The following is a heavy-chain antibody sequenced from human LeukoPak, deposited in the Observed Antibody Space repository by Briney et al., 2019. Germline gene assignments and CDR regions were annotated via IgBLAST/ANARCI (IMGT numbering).Heavy chain of an antibody. D-gene: IGHD1-1*01. CDR2: IYHSGST. V-gene: IGHV4-38-2*01. CDR1: GYSIKSGYY. CDR3: AMAYNWNDGDY. J-gene: IGHJ4*02. Sequence: PSETLSLTCAVSGYSIKSGYYWGWIRQPPGKGLEWIGSIYHSGSTYYNPSLKSRVTISVDTSKNQFSLKLSSVTAADTAVYYCAMAYNWNDGDYWGQGTLVTVSS.